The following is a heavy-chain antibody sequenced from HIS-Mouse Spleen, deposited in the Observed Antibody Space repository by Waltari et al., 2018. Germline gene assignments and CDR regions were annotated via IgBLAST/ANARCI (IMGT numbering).Heavy chain of an antibody. CDR2: IYYSGST. D-gene: IGHD3-10*01. J-gene: IGHJ3*02. V-gene: IGHV4-39*07. Sequence: QLQLQASGPGLVKPSETLSLPCTVPGRSLSSSSYYWGWIRQPPGKGLEWIGSIYYSGSTYYNPSLKSRVTISVDTSKNQFSLKLSSVTAADTAVYYCAREFGLLPPISSRDYDAFDIWGQGTMVTVSS. CDR3: AREFGLLPPISSRDYDAFDI. CDR1: GRSLSSSSYY.